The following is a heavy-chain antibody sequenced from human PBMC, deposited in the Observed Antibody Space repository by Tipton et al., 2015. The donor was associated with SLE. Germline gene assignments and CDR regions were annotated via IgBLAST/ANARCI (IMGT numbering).Heavy chain of an antibody. D-gene: IGHD1-7*01. Sequence: TLSLTCTVSGGSISSGSYYWSWIRQPAGKGLEWIGRIYTSGSTNYNPSLKSRVTISVDTSKNQFSLKLSSVTAADTAVYYCASGGGTGTTRPFDIWGQGTMVTVSS. CDR2: IYTSGST. CDR1: GGSISSGSYY. J-gene: IGHJ3*02. CDR3: ASGGGTGTTRPFDI. V-gene: IGHV4-61*02.